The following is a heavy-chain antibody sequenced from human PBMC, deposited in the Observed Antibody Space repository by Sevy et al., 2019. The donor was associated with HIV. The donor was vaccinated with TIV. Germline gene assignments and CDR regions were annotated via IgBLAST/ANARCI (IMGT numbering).Heavy chain of an antibody. Sequence: ASVKVSCKASGYSFSSYYMNWVRQAPGQGLEWMGNINTSTGNPTYAQGFTGRFVFSVDTSVSTAYLQISSLEAEDTAVYFCARGTPHPGTDFWGQGTLVTVSS. J-gene: IGHJ4*02. D-gene: IGHD1-1*01. CDR2: INTSTGNP. CDR1: GYSFSSYY. CDR3: ARGTPHPGTDF. V-gene: IGHV7-4-1*02.